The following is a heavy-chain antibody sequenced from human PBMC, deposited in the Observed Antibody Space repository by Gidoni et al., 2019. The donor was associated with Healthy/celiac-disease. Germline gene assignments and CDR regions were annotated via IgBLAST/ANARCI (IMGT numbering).Heavy chain of an antibody. Sequence: QLQLQESGPGLVKLSETLSLTCTVSGGSISSSSYYWGWIRQPPGKGLEWIGSIYYSGSTYYNPSRKSRVTISVDTSKNQFSLKLSSVTAADTAVYYCARGRGYYDSSEFDYWGQGTLVTVSS. J-gene: IGHJ4*02. CDR3: ARGRGYYDSSEFDY. CDR1: GGSISSSSYY. CDR2: IYYSGST. D-gene: IGHD3-22*01. V-gene: IGHV4-39*01.